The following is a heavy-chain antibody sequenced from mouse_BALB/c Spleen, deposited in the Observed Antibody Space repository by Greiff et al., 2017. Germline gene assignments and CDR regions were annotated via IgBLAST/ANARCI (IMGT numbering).Heavy chain of an antibody. J-gene: IGHJ4*01. CDR1: GFSLTSYG. CDR3: AKKGGTTVPYAMDY. Sequence: QVQLQQSGPSLVQPSQSLSITCTVSGFSLTSYGVHWVRQSPGKGLEWLGVIWRGGSTDYNAAFMSRLSITKDNSKSQVFFKMNSLQADDTAIYYCAKKGGTTVPYAMDYWGQGTSVTVSS. V-gene: IGHV2-5-1*01. D-gene: IGHD1-1*01. CDR2: IWRGGST.